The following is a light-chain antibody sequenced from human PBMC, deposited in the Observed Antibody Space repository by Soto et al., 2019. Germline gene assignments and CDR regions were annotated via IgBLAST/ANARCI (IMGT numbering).Light chain of an antibody. Sequence: QAVVTQPASVSGFLGQSITISCTGANTDLSNYDSVSWYQQRPGNAPKLILFEVTKRPSGISSRFSGSKSGTAASLTISHLQADDESLYHCASYSGTNSWLFGGGTQLTVL. CDR2: EVT. J-gene: IGLJ7*01. CDR1: NTDLSNYDS. V-gene: IGLV2-14*01. CDR3: ASYSGTNSWL.